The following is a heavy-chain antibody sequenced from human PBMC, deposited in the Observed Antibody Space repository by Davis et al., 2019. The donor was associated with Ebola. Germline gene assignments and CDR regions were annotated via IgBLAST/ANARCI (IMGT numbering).Heavy chain of an antibody. J-gene: IGHJ4*02. V-gene: IGHV4-38-2*01. Sequence: SETLSLTCAVSGYSISSGYYWGWIRQPPGKGLEWIGSRYHSGSTYYNPSLKSRVSISVDTSKNQFSLNLNSVTAADTAVYYCARVRSPYYYLDFWGQGTLVTVSS. CDR1: GYSISSGYY. D-gene: IGHD3-10*01. CDR3: ARVRSPYYYLDF. CDR2: RYHSGST.